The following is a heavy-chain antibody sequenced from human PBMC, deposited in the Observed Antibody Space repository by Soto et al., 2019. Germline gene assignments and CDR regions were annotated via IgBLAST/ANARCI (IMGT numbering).Heavy chain of an antibody. CDR1: GYTFTNYW. Sequence: GESLKISCQGSGYTFTNYWIVWVRQLPGKGLEWMGIIYPRDSHTTYSPSCQGQVTISDDKSLNSAFLQWSSLKASDTATYYCARFAATSGINAFDVWGPGTMVTVS. D-gene: IGHD1-1*01. V-gene: IGHV5-51*01. CDR3: ARFAATSGINAFDV. CDR2: IYPRDSHT. J-gene: IGHJ3*01.